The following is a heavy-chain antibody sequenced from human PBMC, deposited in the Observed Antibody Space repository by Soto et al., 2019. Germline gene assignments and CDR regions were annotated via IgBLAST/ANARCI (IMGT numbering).Heavy chain of an antibody. CDR2: IYPGDSDT. D-gene: IGHD1-26*01. J-gene: IGHJ6*02. V-gene: IGHV5-51*01. CDR3: ARLHRSGSYYGMDV. CDR1: GYSFTIYC. Sequence: GESLKISGDGSGYSFTIYCIGLVRQIPGKGLEWMGIIYPGDSDTIYSPSFQGQITIAADKSISTAYLQWSSLKASDTAMYYCARLHRSGSYYGMDVWGQGTTVTVS.